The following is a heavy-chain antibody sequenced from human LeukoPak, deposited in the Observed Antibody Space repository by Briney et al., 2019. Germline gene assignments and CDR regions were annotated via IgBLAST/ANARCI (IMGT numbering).Heavy chain of an antibody. CDR1: GFTFSSYS. J-gene: IGHJ1*01. CDR3: ADTGDCSSTSCYFEYFQH. D-gene: IGHD2-2*01. CDR2: ISSSSSYI. V-gene: IGHV3-21*01. Sequence: GGSLRLPCAASGFTFSSYSMNWVRQAPGKGLEWVSSISSSSSYIYYADSVKGRFTISRDNAKNSLYLQMNSLRAEDTAVYYCADTGDCSSTSCYFEYFQHWGQGTLVTVSS.